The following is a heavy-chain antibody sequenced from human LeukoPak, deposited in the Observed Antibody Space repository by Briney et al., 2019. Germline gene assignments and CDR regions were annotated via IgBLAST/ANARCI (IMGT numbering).Heavy chain of an antibody. CDR3: ARERYSVYDWDHFDY. V-gene: IGHV3-21*01. CDR1: RFTFSSHS. J-gene: IGHJ4*02. Sequence: ARTLKLSSAASRFTFSSHSMKYIRHAPGTSMERVTSTSSSSSYISYVDSVKGRFTISRDNAKNSLYLQMNSLRAEDTAVYYCARERYSVYDWDHFDYWGQGTLVTVSS. CDR2: TSSSSSYI. D-gene: IGHD5/OR15-5a*01.